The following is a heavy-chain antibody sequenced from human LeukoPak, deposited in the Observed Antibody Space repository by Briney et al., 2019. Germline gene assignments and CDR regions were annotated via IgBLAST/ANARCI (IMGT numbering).Heavy chain of an antibody. V-gene: IGHV4-34*01. CDR3: ARNDYYSEY. CDR2: INHGGTT. D-gene: IGHD3-3*01. CDR1: GGSFSGYY. Sequence: SETLSLTCAVYGGSFSGYYWSWIRQPPGKGLEWIGEINHGGTTIYNPSLKSRVIISVDTSKNQFSLKLTSATAADTAVYYCARNDYYSEYWGQGTLVTVSS. J-gene: IGHJ4*02.